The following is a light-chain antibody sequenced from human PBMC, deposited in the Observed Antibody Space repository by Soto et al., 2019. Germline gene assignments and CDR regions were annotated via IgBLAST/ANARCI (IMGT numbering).Light chain of an antibody. J-gene: IGLJ2*01. V-gene: IGLV2-11*01. CDR3: CSYAGSYSWI. Sequence: QSALTQPPSVSGSPGQSVAISCTGTSSDVGGYNCVSWYQQPPGTDPKLILYDVTKRPSGVPDSFSGSTSGNTASLPISGLQAEEEADYYCCSYAGSYSWIFGGGTKLTVL. CDR2: DVT. CDR1: SSDVGGYNC.